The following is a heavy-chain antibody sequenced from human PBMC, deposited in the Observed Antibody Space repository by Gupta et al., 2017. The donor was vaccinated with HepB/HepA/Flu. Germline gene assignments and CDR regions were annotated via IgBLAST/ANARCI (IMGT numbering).Heavy chain of an antibody. Sequence: EVQLVESGGGLVQPGRSLRLSCTASGFTFGDYAMSWVRQAPGKGLEWVGFIRSKAYGGTTEYAASVKGRFTISRDDSKSIAYLQMNSLKTEDTAVYYCTRTDIVVVPAARRYYYYGMDVWGQGNTVTVSS. CDR1: GFTFGDYA. V-gene: IGHV3-49*04. J-gene: IGHJ6*02. D-gene: IGHD2-2*01. CDR2: IRSKAYGGTT. CDR3: TRTDIVVVPAARRYYYYGMDV.